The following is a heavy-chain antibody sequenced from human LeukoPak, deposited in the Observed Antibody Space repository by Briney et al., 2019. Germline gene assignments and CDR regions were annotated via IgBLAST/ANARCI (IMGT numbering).Heavy chain of an antibody. CDR1: GYTFSGYY. J-gene: IGHJ4*02. CDR2: VNLNSGDT. V-gene: IGHV1-2*02. CDR3: ARERSRSYFPGDY. D-gene: IGHD2/OR15-2a*01. Sequence: ASVKVSCKASGYTFSGYYMHWVRQAPGQGLEWMGCVNLNSGDTEYAQKFQGRVTLTRDTSITTAYMELSSLRSDDTAVYYCARERSRSYFPGDYWGQGTLVTFSS.